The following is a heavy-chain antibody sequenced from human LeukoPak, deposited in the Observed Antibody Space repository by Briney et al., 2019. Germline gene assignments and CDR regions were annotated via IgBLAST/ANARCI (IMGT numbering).Heavy chain of an antibody. CDR2: IEGDGSRK. V-gene: IGHV3-7*01. J-gene: IGHJ3*02. CDR3: ARDANYHDGSNYYDVLDI. CDR1: GFTFTDYW. Sequence: GGSLRLSCAASGFTFTDYWMAWVRQVPGKGLEWVANIEGDGSRKYYLDSVKGRYTISRDNARNSVNLEMSSLRADDTAMYYCARDANYHDGSNYYDVLDIWGQGTMVTVSS. D-gene: IGHD3-22*01.